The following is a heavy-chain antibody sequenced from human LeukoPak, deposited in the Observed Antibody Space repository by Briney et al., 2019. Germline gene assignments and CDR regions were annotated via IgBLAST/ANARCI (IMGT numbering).Heavy chain of an antibody. CDR1: GGSISSYY. V-gene: IGHV4-59*08. Sequence: SETLSLTRTVSGGSISSYYWSWIRQPPGKGLEWIGYSYYSGTTTPHPSLKSRVTISVDPSKNQFSLRLASVTAADTAVYYCARGPTGDRLRWFDPWGQGTLVTVSS. CDR2: SYYSGTT. CDR3: ARGPTGDRLRWFDP. J-gene: IGHJ5*02. D-gene: IGHD7-27*01.